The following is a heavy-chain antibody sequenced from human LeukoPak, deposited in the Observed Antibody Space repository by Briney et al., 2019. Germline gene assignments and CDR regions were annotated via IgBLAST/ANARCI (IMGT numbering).Heavy chain of an antibody. CDR1: GFMFSSNW. CDR3: AKEGRSLQTY. Sequence: GGSLRLSCAASGFMFSSNWMSWVRLAPGKGLEWVANIKEDGTETYYVDSVKGRFTISRDNAKNSLYLQMNSLRVEDTAVYYCAKEGRSLQTYWGQGTLVTVSS. V-gene: IGHV3-7*03. J-gene: IGHJ4*02. CDR2: IKEDGTET. D-gene: IGHD5-24*01.